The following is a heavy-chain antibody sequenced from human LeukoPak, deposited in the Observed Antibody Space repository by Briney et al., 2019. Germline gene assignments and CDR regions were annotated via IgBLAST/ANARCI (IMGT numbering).Heavy chain of an antibody. J-gene: IGHJ4*02. D-gene: IGHD5-12*01. CDR3: ARDLGIVAFDY. Sequence: PGRSLRLSCAASGFTFSSYGMHWVRQAPGKGLEWVAVIWYDGSNKYYADSVKGRFTISRDNSKNTLYLQMNSLRAEDTAVYHCARDLGIVAFDYWGQGTLVTVSS. CDR2: IWYDGSNK. CDR1: GFTFSSYG. V-gene: IGHV3-33*01.